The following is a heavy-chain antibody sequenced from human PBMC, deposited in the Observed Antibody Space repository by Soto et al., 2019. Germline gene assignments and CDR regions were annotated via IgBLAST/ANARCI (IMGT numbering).Heavy chain of an antibody. Sequence: SETLSLTCTVSGGSISSYYWSWIRQPPGKGLEWIGYIYYSGSTNYNPSLKCRVTISVDTSKNQFSLKLSSVTAADTAVYYCATTAQYSGYDTTLDYWGQGTLVTVSS. CDR2: IYYSGST. CDR3: ATTAQYSGYDTTLDY. V-gene: IGHV4-59*08. CDR1: GGSISSYY. D-gene: IGHD5-12*01. J-gene: IGHJ4*02.